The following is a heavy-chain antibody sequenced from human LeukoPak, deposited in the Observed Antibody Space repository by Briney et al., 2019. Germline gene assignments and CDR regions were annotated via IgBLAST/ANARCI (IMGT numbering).Heavy chain of an antibody. J-gene: IGHJ4*02. D-gene: IGHD2-8*01. CDR3: ARTLYCSNGVCYILDY. CDR1: GFTLSSYW. Sequence: PGGSLRLSCAASGFTLSSYWMQWVRQAPGKGLVWVSRINSDGSLTSYADSVKGRFTISRDNAKNTLYLQMNSLRAEDTAVYYGARTLYCSNGVCYILDYWGQGALLTVSS. V-gene: IGHV3-74*01. CDR2: INSDGSLT.